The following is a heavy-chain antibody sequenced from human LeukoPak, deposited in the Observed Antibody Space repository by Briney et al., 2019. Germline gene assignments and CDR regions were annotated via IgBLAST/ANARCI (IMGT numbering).Heavy chain of an antibody. Sequence: GASVEVSCKASGYTFTGYYMHWVRQAPGQGLEWMGRINPNSGGTNYAQKFQGRVTMTRDTSISTAYMELSRLRSDDTAVYYCAREGEWLSYYFDYWGQGTLVTVSS. V-gene: IGHV1-2*06. D-gene: IGHD3-3*01. J-gene: IGHJ4*02. CDR1: GYTFTGYY. CDR3: AREGEWLSYYFDY. CDR2: INPNSGGT.